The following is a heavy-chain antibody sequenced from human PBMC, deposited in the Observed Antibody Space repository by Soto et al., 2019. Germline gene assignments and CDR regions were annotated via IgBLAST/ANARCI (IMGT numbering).Heavy chain of an antibody. V-gene: IGHV4-59*01. D-gene: IGHD5-18*01. J-gene: IGHJ6*02. CDR1: GGSISSYY. Sequence: PSETLSLTCTVSGGSISSYYWSWIRQRPGKGLEWIGYIYYSGSTNYNPSLKSRVTISVDTSKNQFSLKLSSVTAADTAVYYCARGSSGYSYGYYYGMDVWGQGTTVTVSS. CDR2: IYYSGST. CDR3: ARGSSGYSYGYYYGMDV.